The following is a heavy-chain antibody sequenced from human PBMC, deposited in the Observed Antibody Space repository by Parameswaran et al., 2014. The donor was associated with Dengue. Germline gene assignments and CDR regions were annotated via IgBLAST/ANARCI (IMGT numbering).Heavy chain of an antibody. Sequence: RWIRQPPGKGLEWVSTITGSRGSTYYADSVKGRFTISRDNSKNTLYLQMNNLRAEDTAIYYCAKVVGATEGDYWGQGTLVTVSS. CDR3: AKVVGATEGDY. D-gene: IGHD1-26*01. CDR2: ITGSRGST. J-gene: IGHJ4*02. V-gene: IGHV3-23*01.